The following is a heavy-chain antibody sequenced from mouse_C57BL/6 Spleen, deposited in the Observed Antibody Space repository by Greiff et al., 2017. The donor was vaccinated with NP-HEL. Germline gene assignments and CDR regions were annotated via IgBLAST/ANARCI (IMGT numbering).Heavy chain of an antibody. D-gene: IGHD2-4*01. CDR1: GFTFSSYA. V-gene: IGHV5-4*03. CDR2: ISDGGSYT. CDR3: ARVSYDYDGFDY. J-gene: IGHJ2*01. Sequence: EVKLMESGGGLVKPGGSLKLSCAASGFTFSSYAMSWVRQTPEKRLEWVATISDGGSYTYYPDNVKGRFTISRDNAKNNLYLQMSHLKSEDTAMYYCARVSYDYDGFDYWGQGTTLTVSS.